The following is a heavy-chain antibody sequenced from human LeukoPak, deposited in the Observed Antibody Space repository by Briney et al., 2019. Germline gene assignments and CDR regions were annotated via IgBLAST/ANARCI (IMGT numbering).Heavy chain of an antibody. D-gene: IGHD1-1*01. CDR1: GFTFSSYW. CDR2: IKQDGSEK. Sequence: PGGSLRLFCAASGFTFSSYWMSWVRQAPGKGLEWVANIKQDGSEKYYVDSVKGRFTISRDNAKNSLYLQMNSLRAEDTAVYYCARVQLERVPDYWGQGTLVTVSS. V-gene: IGHV3-7*01. J-gene: IGHJ4*02. CDR3: ARVQLERVPDY.